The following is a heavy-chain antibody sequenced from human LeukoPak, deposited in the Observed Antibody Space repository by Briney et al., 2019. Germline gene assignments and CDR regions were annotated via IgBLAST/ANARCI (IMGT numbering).Heavy chain of an antibody. CDR1: GFTFSSYA. CDR2: ISGSGDST. Sequence: QSGGSLRLSCVASGFTFSSYAMSWVRQAPGKGLEWVSAISGSGDSTFYAGSVKGRFTISRDNSKNTLYLQMNSLRAEDTAVYYCAKGSYCATTTCPGAFDCWGQGTLVTVSS. D-gene: IGHD2-2*01. CDR3: AKGSYCATTTCPGAFDC. J-gene: IGHJ4*02. V-gene: IGHV3-23*01.